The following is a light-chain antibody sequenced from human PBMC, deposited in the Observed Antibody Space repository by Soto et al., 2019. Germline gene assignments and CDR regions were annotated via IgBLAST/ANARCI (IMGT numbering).Light chain of an antibody. J-gene: IGKJ1*01. CDR1: QSVSNNY. Sequence: EIVLTQSPCTLSLSPGERATFSFRASQSVSNNYLAWYQQKPGQAPRLLIYGASNRATGIQDRFSGSGSGTDFTLTISRLEAEDFAVYYCQQYGSSGTFGQGTKADIK. CDR2: GAS. V-gene: IGKV3-20*01. CDR3: QQYGSSGT.